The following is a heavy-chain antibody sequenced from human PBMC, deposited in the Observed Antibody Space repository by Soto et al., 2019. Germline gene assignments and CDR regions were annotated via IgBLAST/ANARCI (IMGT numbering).Heavy chain of an antibody. CDR1: GYTFTSYA. J-gene: IGHJ4*02. V-gene: IGHV1-3*05. Sequence: QVQLVQSGAEEKKPGASVKVSCKASGYTFTSYAMHWVRQAPGQRLEWMGWINAGNGNTKYSQKFQGRVTISRDTSASTAFMELSSLRAEDTAVYYWARDVGPGDYWGQGTLVTVSS. D-gene: IGHD2-2*01. CDR2: INAGNGNT. CDR3: ARDVGPGDY.